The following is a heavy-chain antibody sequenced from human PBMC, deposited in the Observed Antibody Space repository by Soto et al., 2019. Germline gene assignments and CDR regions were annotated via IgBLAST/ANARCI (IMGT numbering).Heavy chain of an antibody. CDR1: GGSISSGDYY. V-gene: IGHV4-30-4*01. CDR2: IYYSGST. D-gene: IGHD5-12*01. Sequence: SETLSLTCTVSGGSISSGDYYWSWIRQPPGKGLEWIEYIYYSGSTYYNPSLKSRVTISVDTSKNQFSLKLSSVTAADTAVYYCARVRPVPRGYSGYDYRGWFDPWGQGTLVTVSS. J-gene: IGHJ5*02. CDR3: ARVRPVPRGYSGYDYRGWFDP.